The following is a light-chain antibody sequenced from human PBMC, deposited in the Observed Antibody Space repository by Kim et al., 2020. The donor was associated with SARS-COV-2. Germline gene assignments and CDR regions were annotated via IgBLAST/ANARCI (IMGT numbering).Light chain of an antibody. Sequence: LAPGERATLSCSASQRISSTYLAGYQHKPDQAPRLLIHGASSRATGIPDRFSGSWSGTDFTLTISRLEPEDFAVYYCQQYDRSPNTFGQGTKLEI. CDR2: GAS. CDR3: QQYDRSPNT. V-gene: IGKV3-20*01. CDR1: QRISSTY. J-gene: IGKJ2*01.